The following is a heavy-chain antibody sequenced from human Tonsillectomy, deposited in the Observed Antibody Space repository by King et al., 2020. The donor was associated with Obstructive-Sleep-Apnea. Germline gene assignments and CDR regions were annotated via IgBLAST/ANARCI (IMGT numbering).Heavy chain of an antibody. CDR3: AHRRTQYSGSTGWYFDL. D-gene: IGHD1-26*01. V-gene: IGHV2-5*02. J-gene: IGHJ2*01. CDR2: IYWDDDN. CDR1: GFSLSTSGVG. Sequence: TLKESGPTLVKPTQTLTLTCTFSGFSLSTSGVGVGWIRQPPGKALEWLALIYWDDDNRYSPFLKSMLSITKDTSKNQVVLTMTNMYPVDTATYYCAHRRTQYSGSTGWYFDLWGRGTLVTVSS.